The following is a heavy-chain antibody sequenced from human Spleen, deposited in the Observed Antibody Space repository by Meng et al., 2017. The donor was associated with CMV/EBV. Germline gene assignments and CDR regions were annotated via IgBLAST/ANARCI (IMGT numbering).Heavy chain of an antibody. CDR2: ISWNTGSI. J-gene: IGHJ4*02. V-gene: IGHV3-9*01. CDR3: ARGDGGSTGFDY. Sequence: GGSLRLSCAASGFTFDDYAMHWVRQAPGKGLEWVSTISWNTGSIGYADSVKGRFTISRDNAKNSLYLQMNSLRAEDTAVYYCARGDGGSTGFDYWGQGTLVTVSS. CDR1: GFTFDDYA. D-gene: IGHD1-26*01.